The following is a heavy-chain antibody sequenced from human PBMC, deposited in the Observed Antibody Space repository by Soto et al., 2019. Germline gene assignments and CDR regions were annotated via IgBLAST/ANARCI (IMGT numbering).Heavy chain of an antibody. CDR3: ASSQKGYNWNYFDH. V-gene: IGHV4-39*01. Sequence: KTSETLSLTCAVSGGSIIGSYYYLFCLRQSPGRGPEWIGSVFYTGFTSYNPSLESRVSVSVDTSKNQFSLKVSAVTAADTAVYYCASSQKGYNWNYFDHWGQGALVTVSS. J-gene: IGHJ4*02. CDR2: VFYTGFT. CDR1: GGSIIGSYYY. D-gene: IGHD1-20*01.